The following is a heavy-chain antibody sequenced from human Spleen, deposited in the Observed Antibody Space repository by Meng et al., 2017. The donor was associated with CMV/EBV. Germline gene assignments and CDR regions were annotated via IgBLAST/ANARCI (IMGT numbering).Heavy chain of an antibody. CDR2: IYYSGST. D-gene: IGHD6-13*01. CDR3: ARGPAATYSSSWYVNY. Sequence: GSLRLSCSVSGGSVNSISNYWNRIRQPPGKGLEWIGYIYYSGSTNYNPSLESRVTISLDTSKNQFFLRLRSVTAADTAVYYCARGPAATYSSSWYVNYWGPGTLVTVSS. CDR1: GGSVNSISNY. V-gene: IGHV4-61*01. J-gene: IGHJ4*02.